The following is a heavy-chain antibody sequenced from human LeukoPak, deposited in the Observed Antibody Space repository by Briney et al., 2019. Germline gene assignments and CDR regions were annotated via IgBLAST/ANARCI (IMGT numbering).Heavy chain of an antibody. CDR3: ARYYYDSSGYSNAEYFQH. J-gene: IGHJ1*01. V-gene: IGHV1-18*01. D-gene: IGHD3-22*01. CDR2: ISAYDGNT. Sequence: ASVKVSCKASGYTFTSYGISWVRQAPGQGLEWMGWISAYDGNTNYAQKLQGRVTMTTDTSTSTAYMELRSLRSDDTAVYYCARYYYDSSGYSNAEYFQHWGQGTLVTVSS. CDR1: GYTFTSYG.